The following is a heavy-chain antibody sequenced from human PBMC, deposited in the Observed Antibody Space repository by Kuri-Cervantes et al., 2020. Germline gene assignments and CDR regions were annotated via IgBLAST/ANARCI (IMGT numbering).Heavy chain of an antibody. V-gene: IGHV4-30-4*08. D-gene: IGHD2-21*02. Sequence: SETLSLTCTVSGGSISSSSYYWGWIRQPPGKGLEWIGYIYYSGSTYYNPSLKSRVTISVDTSKNQFSLKLSSVTAADTAVYYCARYCGGDCYFRGAFDIWGQGTMVTVSS. CDR2: IYYSGST. CDR1: GGSISSSSYY. CDR3: ARYCGGDCYFRGAFDI. J-gene: IGHJ3*02.